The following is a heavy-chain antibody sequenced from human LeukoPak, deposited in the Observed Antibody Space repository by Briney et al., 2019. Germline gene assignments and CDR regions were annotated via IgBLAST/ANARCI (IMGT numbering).Heavy chain of an antibody. V-gene: IGHV4-34*01. J-gene: IGHJ6*03. Sequence: SETLSLTCAVCGGSFSGYYWSWIRQPPGKGLEWIGEINHSGSTNYNPSLKSRVTISVDTSKNQFSLKLSSVTAADTAVYYSARRAGSGRYYYYMDVWGKGTTVTVSS. CDR1: GGSFSGYY. D-gene: IGHD3-10*01. CDR2: INHSGST. CDR3: ARRAGSGRYYYYMDV.